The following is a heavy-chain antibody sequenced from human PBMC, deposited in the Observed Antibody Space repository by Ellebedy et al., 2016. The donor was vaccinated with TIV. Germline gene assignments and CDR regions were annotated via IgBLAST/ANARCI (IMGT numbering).Heavy chain of an antibody. CDR3: ARAYYGSGSYFNPEYYGMDV. V-gene: IGHV3-20*04. CDR2: INWNGGGT. CDR1: GFTFGRYG. Sequence: GESLKISCAASGFTFGRYGMSWVRQGPGKGLEWVSGINWNGGGTGYADSVKGRFTISRDNAKKSLYLQMNSLRAEDTALYYCARAYYGSGSYFNPEYYGMDVWGQGTTVTVSS. J-gene: IGHJ6*02. D-gene: IGHD3-10*01.